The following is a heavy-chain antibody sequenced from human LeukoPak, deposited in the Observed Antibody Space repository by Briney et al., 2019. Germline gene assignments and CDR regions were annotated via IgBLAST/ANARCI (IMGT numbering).Heavy chain of an antibody. J-gene: IGHJ4*02. Sequence: GGSLRLSCAASGFTFSSYSMNWVRQAPGKGLEWVSSISSSSSYIYYADSVKGRFTISRDDAKNSLYLQMNSLRAEDTAVYYCAKDQRVVPAAIFDYWGQGTLVTVSS. V-gene: IGHV3-21*04. D-gene: IGHD2-2*01. CDR1: GFTFSSYS. CDR3: AKDQRVVPAAIFDY. CDR2: ISSSSSYI.